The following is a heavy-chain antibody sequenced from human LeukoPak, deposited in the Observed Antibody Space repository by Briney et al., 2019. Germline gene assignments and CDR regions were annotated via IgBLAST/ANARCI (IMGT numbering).Heavy chain of an antibody. Sequence: GASVKVSCKASGYTFTGYYMHWVRQAPGQGFEWMGWINPNSGGTNYAQKFQGRVTMTRDTSISTAYMELSRLRSDDTAVYYCARVQVTTLSGRDYWGQGTLVTVSS. CDR2: INPNSGGT. CDR1: GYTFTGYY. CDR3: ARVQVTTLSGRDY. D-gene: IGHD4-17*01. J-gene: IGHJ4*02. V-gene: IGHV1-2*02.